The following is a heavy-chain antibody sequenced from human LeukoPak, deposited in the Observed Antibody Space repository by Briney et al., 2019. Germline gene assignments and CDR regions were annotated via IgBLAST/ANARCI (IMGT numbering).Heavy chain of an antibody. J-gene: IGHJ4*02. V-gene: IGHV1-2*02. CDR2: INPNSGGT. Sequence: ASVKVSCKASGYTFTGYYMHWVRQAPGQGLEWMGWINPNSGGTNYAQKFQGRVTMTRDTSISTAYMELSGLRSDDTAVYYCARDSRYCSGGSCYSFDYWGQGTPVTVSS. CDR3: ARDSRYCSGGSCYSFDY. CDR1: GYTFTGYY. D-gene: IGHD2-15*01.